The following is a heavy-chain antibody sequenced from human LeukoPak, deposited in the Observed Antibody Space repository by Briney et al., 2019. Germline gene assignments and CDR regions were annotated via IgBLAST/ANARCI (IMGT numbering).Heavy chain of an antibody. D-gene: IGHD3-10*01. CDR1: GFSFSNFW. CDR3: VRDSRTYGYF. J-gene: IGHJ4*02. V-gene: IGHV3-7*01. CDR2: MKPDASHI. Sequence: PGGSLRLSCAASGFSFSNFWMAWVRQRPGEGLEWVANMKPDASHISYVDSEEGRFTISRDNAKNSLYLQMDSLRAEDTAVYYCVRDSRTYGYFWGRGTLVTVSS.